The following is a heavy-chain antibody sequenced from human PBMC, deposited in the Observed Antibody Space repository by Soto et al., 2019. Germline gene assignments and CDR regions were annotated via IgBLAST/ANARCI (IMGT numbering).Heavy chain of an antibody. J-gene: IGHJ6*02. CDR2: ISSSGSTI. D-gene: IGHD6-13*01. CDR1: GFTFSDYY. Sequence: QVQLVESGGGLVKTGGSLRLSCAASGFTFSDYYMSWIRQAPGKGLEWVSYISSSGSTIYYADSVKGRFTISRDNAKNSLYLQMNSLRAEDTAVYYCARDPQLVRHSEINYGMDVWGQGTTVTVSS. CDR3: ARDPQLVRHSEINYGMDV. V-gene: IGHV3-11*01.